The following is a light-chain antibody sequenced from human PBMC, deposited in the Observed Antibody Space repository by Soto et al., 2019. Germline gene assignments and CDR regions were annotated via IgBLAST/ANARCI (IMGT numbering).Light chain of an antibody. CDR2: EVS. V-gene: IGLV2-14*01. Sequence: QSALTQPASVSGSPGQSITISCTGTSSDVGGYNYVSWYQQHPGKAPKLMIYEVSNRPSGVSNRFSGSKSGNTASLTISGLQAEDEADYYCSSYTSSRTLGGVFGGGTKLPVL. CDR3: SSYTSSRTLGGV. CDR1: SSDVGGYNY. J-gene: IGLJ2*01.